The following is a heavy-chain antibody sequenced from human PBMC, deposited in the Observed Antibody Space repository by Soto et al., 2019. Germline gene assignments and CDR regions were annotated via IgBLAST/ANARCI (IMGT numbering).Heavy chain of an antibody. CDR2: ISYDGSNK. V-gene: IGHV3-30*18. CDR3: AKAGRWELRVHY. D-gene: IGHD1-26*01. Sequence: SLRLSCAASGFTFSSYGMHWVRQAPGKGLEWVAVISYDGSNKYYADSVKGRFTISRDNSKNTLYLQMNSLRAEDTAVYYCAKAGRWELRVHYWGQGTLVTVSS. J-gene: IGHJ4*02. CDR1: GFTFSSYG.